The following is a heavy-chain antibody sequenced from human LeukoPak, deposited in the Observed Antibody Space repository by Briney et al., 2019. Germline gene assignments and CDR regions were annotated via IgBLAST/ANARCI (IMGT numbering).Heavy chain of an antibody. Sequence: PSETLSLTCTVSGGSIRTSSYYWAWIRQPPGKGLEWIGSVYYSGSAYYNPSLKSRVTISIDTSKNQFSLKLRSVTAADTAVYYCAREYYYGSGKPNWGQGTLVTVSS. CDR2: VYYSGSA. CDR3: AREYYYGSGKPN. D-gene: IGHD3-10*01. J-gene: IGHJ4*02. CDR1: GGSIRTSSYY. V-gene: IGHV4-39*01.